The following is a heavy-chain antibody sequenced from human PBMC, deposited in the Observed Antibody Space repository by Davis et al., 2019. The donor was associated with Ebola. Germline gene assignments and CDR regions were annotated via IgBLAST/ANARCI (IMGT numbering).Heavy chain of an antibody. J-gene: IGHJ4*02. D-gene: IGHD3-9*01. CDR3: ARGRWDFDWCTAAY. CDR1: GYTFTSYA. Sequence: AASVKVSCNASGYTFTSYAMNWLRHAPGQGLEWMGWINTNTGNPTYAQGFTGRFVFSLDTSVSTTYLQISGLKAEDTAVYYCARGRWDFDWCTAAYWGQGTLVTVSS. CDR2: INTNTGNP. V-gene: IGHV7-4-1*02.